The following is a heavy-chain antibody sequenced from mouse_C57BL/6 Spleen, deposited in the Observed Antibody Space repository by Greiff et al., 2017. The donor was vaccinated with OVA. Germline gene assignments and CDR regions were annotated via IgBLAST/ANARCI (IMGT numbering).Heavy chain of an antibody. V-gene: IGHV2-2*01. CDR3: ARKPYDCEGPGYAMDY. CDR1: GFSLTSYG. CDR2: IWSGGST. D-gene: IGHD2-4*01. J-gene: IGHJ4*01. Sequence: QVQLQQSGPGLVQPSQSLSITCTVSGFSLTSYGVHWVRQSPGKGLEWLGVIWSGGSTDYNAAFISRLSISKDNSKSQVFFKMNSLQADDTAIYYCARKPYDCEGPGYAMDYCGQGTSVTVCS.